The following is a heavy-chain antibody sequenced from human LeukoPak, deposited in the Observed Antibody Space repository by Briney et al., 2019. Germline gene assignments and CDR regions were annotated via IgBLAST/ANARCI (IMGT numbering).Heavy chain of an antibody. CDR2: IYPGNSDT. CDR3: ARHVYYDSRRGLDC. V-gene: IGHV5-51*01. CDR1: GYSFTSFW. D-gene: IGHD3-22*01. J-gene: IGHJ4*02. Sequence: KIGESLKISCKTSGYSFTSFWIGWVRQMPGKGLEWMGIIYPGNSDTRYSPSFQGQVTISADKSVTTAYLQWSSLKASDTAMYYCARHVYYDSRRGLDCWGQGSLVTVSS.